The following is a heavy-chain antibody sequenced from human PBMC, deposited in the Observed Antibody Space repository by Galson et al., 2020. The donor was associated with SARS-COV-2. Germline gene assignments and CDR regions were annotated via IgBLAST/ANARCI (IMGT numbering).Heavy chain of an antibody. V-gene: IGHV3-21*01. Sequence: GGSLRLSCAASGFTFSSYSMNWVRQAPGKGLEWVSSISSSSSYIYYADSVKGRFTISRDNAKNSLYLQMNSLRAEDTAVYYCARDSVNNYYDSSGLIDYWAREPWSPSPQ. CDR2: ISSSSSYI. D-gene: IGHD3-22*01. J-gene: IGHJ4*02. CDR3: ARDSVNNYYDSSGLIDY. CDR1: GFTFSSYS.